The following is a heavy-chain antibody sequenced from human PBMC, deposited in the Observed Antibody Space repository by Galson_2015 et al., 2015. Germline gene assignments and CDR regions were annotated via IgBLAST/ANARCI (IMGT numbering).Heavy chain of an antibody. D-gene: IGHD1-14*01. Sequence: SLRLSCAASGFTFSSSAMNWVRQAPGKGLEWVANIDEDGTSTYYVGSVRGRFTISRDDARNSLHLQMNNLRVEDTAVYYCAKDAFSKPDYWGLGTLVTVSS. CDR1: GFTFSSSA. CDR3: AKDAFSKPDY. J-gene: IGHJ4*02. CDR2: IDEDGTST. V-gene: IGHV3-7*03.